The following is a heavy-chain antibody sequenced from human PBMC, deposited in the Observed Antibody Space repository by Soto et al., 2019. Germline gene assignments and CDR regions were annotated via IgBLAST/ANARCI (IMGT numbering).Heavy chain of an antibody. V-gene: IGHV1-3*01. Sequence: ASVKVSCKPSGYTFTAFPLNWVRQAPGQRLEWMGWINAGNGDTIYSQKFQGRVTITRDTSASTAYMELSSLRFEDTAVYYCTRQFFRDYFDYWGQGTLVTVSS. CDR1: GYTFTAFP. D-gene: IGHD3-3*01. CDR2: INAGNGDT. CDR3: TRQFFRDYFDY. J-gene: IGHJ4*02.